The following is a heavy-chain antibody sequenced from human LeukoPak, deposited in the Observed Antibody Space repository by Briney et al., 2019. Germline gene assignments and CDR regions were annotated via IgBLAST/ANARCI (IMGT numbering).Heavy chain of an antibody. CDR1: GFTFSSYT. CDR2: IGTSSTTI. D-gene: IGHD6-13*01. Sequence: GGSLRLSCAASGFTFSSYTMNWVRQPPGKGLEWVSNIGTSSTTIYYADSVKGRFTISRDNSKNTLYLQINSLRVEDTAIYYCAKAPMEDSWYIHFDFWGQGTLVTVSS. CDR3: AKAPMEDSWYIHFDF. J-gene: IGHJ4*02. V-gene: IGHV3-48*01.